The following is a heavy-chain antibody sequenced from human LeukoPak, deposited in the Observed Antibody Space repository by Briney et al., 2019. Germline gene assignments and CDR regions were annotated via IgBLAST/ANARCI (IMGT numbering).Heavy chain of an antibody. J-gene: IGHJ3*02. CDR2: IYYSGST. CDR3: ARDRFDAFDI. Sequence: SETLSLTCAVSGGSISSYYWSWIRQPPGKGLEWIGYIYYSGSTNYNPSLKSRVTISVDTSKNQFSLKLSSVTAADTAVYYCARDRFDAFDIWGQGTMVTVSS. CDR1: GGSISSYY. V-gene: IGHV4-59*01. D-gene: IGHD3-10*01.